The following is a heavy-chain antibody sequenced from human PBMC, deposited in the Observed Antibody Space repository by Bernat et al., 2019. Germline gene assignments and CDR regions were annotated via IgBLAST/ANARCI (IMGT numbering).Heavy chain of an antibody. V-gene: IGHV3-33*01. Sequence: QVQLVESGGGVVQPGRSLRLSCAASGFTFSSYGMHWVRQAPGKGLEWVAVIWYDGSNKYYADSVKGRFTISRDNSKNTLYLQMNSLRAEDTAVYYCAMEGGPYCCVGHWFDYWGQGTLVTVSS. J-gene: IGHJ4*02. D-gene: IGHD3-10*02. CDR2: IWYDGSNK. CDR1: GFTFSSYG. CDR3: AMEGGPYCCVGHWFDY.